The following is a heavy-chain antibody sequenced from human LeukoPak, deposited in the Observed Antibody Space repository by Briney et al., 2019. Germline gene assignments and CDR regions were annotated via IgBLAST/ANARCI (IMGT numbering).Heavy chain of an antibody. D-gene: IGHD4-17*01. V-gene: IGHV4-59*01. Sequence: SETLSLTCTVSGASISTYYWSWIRQPPGNGLEWMGFIHYSGSTNYNPSLKSRVTISVDTSKNHISLNLSSVTAADTAVYYCATTPVTNYYYYGLDVWGQGTTVTVSS. CDR1: GASISTYY. CDR2: IHYSGST. J-gene: IGHJ6*02. CDR3: ATTPVTNYYYYGLDV.